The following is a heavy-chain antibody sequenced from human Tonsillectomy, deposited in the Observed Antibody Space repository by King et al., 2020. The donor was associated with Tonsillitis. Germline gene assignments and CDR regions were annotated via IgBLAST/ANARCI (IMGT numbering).Heavy chain of an antibody. CDR2: ISYDGSNK. CDR1: GFTFSSYA. J-gene: IGHJ4*02. V-gene: IGHV3-30*01. D-gene: IGHD5-18*01. CDR3: AGVTVGGGYSYGSQGAFDY. Sequence: VQLVESGGGVVQPGRSLRLSCAASGFTFSSYAMHWVRQAPGKGLEWVAGISYDGSNKYYADSVKGRFTISRDNSKNTLYLQMNSLRAEDTAVYYCAGVTVGGGYSYGSQGAFDYWGQGTLVTVSS.